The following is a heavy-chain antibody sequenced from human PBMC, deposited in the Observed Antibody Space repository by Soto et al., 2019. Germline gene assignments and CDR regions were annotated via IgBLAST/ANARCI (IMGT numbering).Heavy chain of an antibody. J-gene: IGHJ4*02. Sequence: PGGSLRLSCAASGFTFSSYAMSWVRQAPGKGLERVSAISGSGGSTYYADSVKGRFTISRDNSKNTLYLQMNSLRAEDTAVYYCAKRTHSMYSGSVRTRFDYWGQGTLVTVSS. CDR2: ISGSGGST. CDR1: GFTFSSYA. D-gene: IGHD1-26*01. V-gene: IGHV3-23*01. CDR3: AKRTHSMYSGSVRTRFDY.